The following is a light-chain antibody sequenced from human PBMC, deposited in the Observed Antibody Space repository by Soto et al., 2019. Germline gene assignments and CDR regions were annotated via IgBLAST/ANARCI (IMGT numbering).Light chain of an antibody. CDR3: QQYNSPPYT. CDR2: GAS. Sequence: EIVLTQSPGTLSLSPGARATLSSRASQSVSSIYLAWYQQKPGQAPRLIMYGASSRATGIPDRLSGSGSGTDFTLTSSRLEPEDFAVYYCQQYNSPPYTFGQGPRLEIK. CDR1: QSVSSIY. J-gene: IGKJ2*01. V-gene: IGKV3-20*01.